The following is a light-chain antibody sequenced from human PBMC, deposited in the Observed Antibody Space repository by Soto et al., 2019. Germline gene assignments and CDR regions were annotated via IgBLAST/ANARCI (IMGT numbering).Light chain of an antibody. Sequence: DIQMTQSPSSLSASVGDRVTITCRASQSISSYLNWYQQKPGKAPKLLIYAASSLQSGVPSRFSGSGSGTEFTLTISSLQPDDVATYYCQQYNSYPGTFGHGTKVDIK. CDR1: QSISSY. V-gene: IGKV1-39*01. CDR3: QQYNSYPGT. CDR2: AAS. J-gene: IGKJ1*01.